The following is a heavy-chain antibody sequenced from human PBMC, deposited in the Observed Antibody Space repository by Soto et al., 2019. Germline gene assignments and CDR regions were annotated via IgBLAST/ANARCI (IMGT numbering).Heavy chain of an antibody. J-gene: IGHJ6*02. CDR2: IYYNGGT. D-gene: IGHD5-18*01. Sequence: QVQLQESGPGLVKPSQTLSLTCTVSGGSISSGDYYWSWIRQPPGKGLEWIGYIYYNGGTYYNPSLKSRVTISVDTSKNQFSLKLSSVTAADTAVYYCARVVDTAMELYYYGMDVWGQGTTVTVSS. CDR3: ARVVDTAMELYYYGMDV. CDR1: GGSISSGDYY. V-gene: IGHV4-30-4*01.